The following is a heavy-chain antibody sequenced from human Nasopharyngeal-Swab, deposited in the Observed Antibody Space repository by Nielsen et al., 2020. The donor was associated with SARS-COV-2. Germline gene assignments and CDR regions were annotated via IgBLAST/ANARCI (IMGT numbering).Heavy chain of an antibody. CDR2: IVGDSSEI. J-gene: IGHJ4*02. V-gene: IGHV3-23*01. CDR1: GFTFSYYA. D-gene: IGHD6-19*01. CDR3: AKEQGTGWQHHFDY. Sequence: GGSLRLSCAASGFTFSYYAMNWVRRAPGKGLEWVSGIVGDSSEIYYADSVKGRSTISRDNSKNTLYLQMNSLRAEDTAVYYCAKEQGTGWQHHFDYWGQGTLVTVSS.